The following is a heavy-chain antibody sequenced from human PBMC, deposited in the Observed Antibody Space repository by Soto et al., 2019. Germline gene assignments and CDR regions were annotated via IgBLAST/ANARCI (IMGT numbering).Heavy chain of an antibody. CDR3: ARSRIFGVVTFYYYYGMDV. Sequence: PSETLSLTCTVSGGSISSSSYYWGWIRQPPGKGLEWIGSIYYSGSTYYNPSLKSRVTISVDTSKNQFSLKLSSVTAADTAVYYCARSRIFGVVTFYYYYGMDVWGQGTTVTVSS. D-gene: IGHD3-3*02. CDR2: IYYSGST. V-gene: IGHV4-39*07. J-gene: IGHJ6*02. CDR1: GGSISSSSYY.